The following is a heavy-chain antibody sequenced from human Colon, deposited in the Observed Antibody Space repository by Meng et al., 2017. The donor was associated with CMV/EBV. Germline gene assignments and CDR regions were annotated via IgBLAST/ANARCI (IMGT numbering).Heavy chain of an antibody. CDR3: VRDHRWAFDH. V-gene: IGHV3-48*04. D-gene: IGHD5-24*01. Sequence: GGSLRLSCAASGFPFGDYSMNWVRQAPGKGLEWVSYIRAGAIYYADSVKGRFTISRDDARNSLYLQMNSLRAEDTAMYYCVRDHRWAFDHWGQGALVTVSS. J-gene: IGHJ4*02. CDR2: IRAGAI. CDR1: GFPFGDYS.